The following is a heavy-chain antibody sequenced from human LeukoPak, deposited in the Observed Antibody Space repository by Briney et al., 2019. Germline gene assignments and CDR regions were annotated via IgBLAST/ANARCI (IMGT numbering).Heavy chain of an antibody. J-gene: IGHJ3*02. D-gene: IGHD3-22*01. V-gene: IGHV3-30*02. CDR3: AKLPPYDNAFDI. CDR1: GFTFSSYG. Sequence: GGSLRLSCAASGFTFSSYGMHWVRQAPGKGLEWVAFIRYDGSNKYYADSVKGRFTISRDNSKNTLYLQMNSLRAEDTAVYYCAKLPPYDNAFDIWGQGTMVTVSS. CDR2: IRYDGSNK.